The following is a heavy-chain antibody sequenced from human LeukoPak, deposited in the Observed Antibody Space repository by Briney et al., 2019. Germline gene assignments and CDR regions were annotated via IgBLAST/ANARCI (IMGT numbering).Heavy chain of an antibody. J-gene: IGHJ3*02. CDR3: ARDLGVFGPKSRAFDI. Sequence: ASVKVSCKASAYTFTDDYMHWVRQAPGQGLEWLGWINPNSGGTNYAQKFQGRVTMTRDTSISTAYMELSRLRSDDTAVYYCARDLGVFGPKSRAFDIWGQGTMVTVSS. V-gene: IGHV1-2*02. D-gene: IGHD3-3*01. CDR2: INPNSGGT. CDR1: AYTFTDDY.